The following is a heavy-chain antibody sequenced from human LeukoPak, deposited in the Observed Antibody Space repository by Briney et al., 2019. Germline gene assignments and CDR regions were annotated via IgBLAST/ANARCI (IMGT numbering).Heavy chain of an antibody. D-gene: IGHD4-11*01. CDR2: ISAYNGNT. CDR1: GYTFTSYG. CDR3: ARDDGTVTTADGFDY. Sequence: GASVKVSCQASGYTFTSYGISWVRQAPGQGLEWMGWISAYNGNTNYAQKLQGRVTMTTDTSTSTADMELRSLRSDDTAVYYCARDDGTVTTADGFDYWGQGTLVTVSS. J-gene: IGHJ4*02. V-gene: IGHV1-18*01.